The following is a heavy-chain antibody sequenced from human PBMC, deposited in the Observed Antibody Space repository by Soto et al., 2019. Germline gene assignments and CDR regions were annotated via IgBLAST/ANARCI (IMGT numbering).Heavy chain of an antibody. CDR2: ISGTGDNT. D-gene: IGHD6-13*01. Sequence: GGSLRLSCAASGFIFSNYAMSWVRQAPGKGLEWVSVISGTGDNTFYADSAKGRFSISRDNSENTVYLQVKSLRGEDTAIYYCAKGRSSAATGAINYWGQGTLVTVSS. CDR1: GFIFSNYA. CDR3: AKGRSSAATGAINY. V-gene: IGHV3-23*01. J-gene: IGHJ4*02.